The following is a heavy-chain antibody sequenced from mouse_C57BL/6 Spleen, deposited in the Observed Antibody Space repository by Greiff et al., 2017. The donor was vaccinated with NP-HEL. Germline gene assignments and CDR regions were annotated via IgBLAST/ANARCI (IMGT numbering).Heavy chain of an antibody. CDR2: IDPETGGT. CDR3: TRDGDYEYYYAMDY. V-gene: IGHV1-15*01. CDR1: GYTFTDYE. Sequence: QVQLQQSGAELVRPGASVTLSCKASGYTFTDYEMHWVKQTPVHGLEWIGAIDPETGGTAYNQKFKGKAILTADNSSSTAYMELRSLTSEDSAVYYCTRDGDYEYYYAMDYWGQGTSVTVSS. J-gene: IGHJ4*01. D-gene: IGHD2-4*01.